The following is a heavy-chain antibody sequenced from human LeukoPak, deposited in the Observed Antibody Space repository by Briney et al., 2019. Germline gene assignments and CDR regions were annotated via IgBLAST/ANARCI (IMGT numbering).Heavy chain of an antibody. J-gene: IGHJ4*02. CDR3: ASPKSLLYPWAFDY. V-gene: IGHV3-53*01. D-gene: IGHD2-2*02. CDR1: GFTFGDYA. CDR2: I. Sequence: GGSLRLSCTASGFTFGDYAMSWVRQAPGKGLEWVSVISVKGRFTISRDNSKNTLYLQMNSLRAEDTAVYYCASPKSLLYPWAFDYWGQGTLVTVSS.